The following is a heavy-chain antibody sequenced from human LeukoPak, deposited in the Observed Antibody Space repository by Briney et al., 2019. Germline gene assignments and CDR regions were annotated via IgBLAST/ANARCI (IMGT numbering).Heavy chain of an antibody. CDR3: ATNALLVPSTFDS. V-gene: IGHV4-59*12. CDR1: GSSISDSY. J-gene: IGHJ4*02. CDR2: VSDRGGT. Sequence: SETLSLTCSVSGSSISDSYWSWVRQPPGKQMEWIGFVSDRGGTTYNPSLRSRVNISLDTSQNQFSLKVTSVTAADTAVYYCATNALLVPSTFDSWGRGTLVIVSS. D-gene: IGHD6-6*01.